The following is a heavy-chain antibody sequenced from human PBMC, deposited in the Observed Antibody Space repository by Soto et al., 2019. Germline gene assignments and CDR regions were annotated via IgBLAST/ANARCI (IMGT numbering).Heavy chain of an antibody. CDR1: GFSFSNFV. CDR2: ITYDGSRT. CDR3: KKDGRECIVDNCDHPSVKWFDP. V-gene: IGHV3-30*18. J-gene: IGHJ5*02. Sequence: QVQLVESGGGVVQPGRSLRLSCAASGFSFSNFVIHWVRQAPGKGLEWVAVITYDGSRTFYADSVRGRFTISRDNSKSTMYLQIDSLKTEDTALYYFKKDGRECIVDNCDHPSVKWFDPWGQGILVTVS. D-gene: IGHD1-20*01.